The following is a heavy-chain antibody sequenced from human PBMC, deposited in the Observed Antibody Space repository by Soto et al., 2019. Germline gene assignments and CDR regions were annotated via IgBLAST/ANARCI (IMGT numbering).Heavy chain of an antibody. CDR3: ARHVGGYDFWSGYRSFYYGMDV. Sequence: SETLSLTCAVSGGSISSSNWWSWVRQPPGKGLEWIGEIYHSGSTNYNPSLKSRVTISVDTSKNQFSLKLSSVTAADTAVYYCARHVGGYDFWSGYRSFYYGMDVWGQGTTVTVSS. D-gene: IGHD3-3*01. CDR1: GGSISSSNW. CDR2: IYHSGST. V-gene: IGHV4-4*02. J-gene: IGHJ6*02.